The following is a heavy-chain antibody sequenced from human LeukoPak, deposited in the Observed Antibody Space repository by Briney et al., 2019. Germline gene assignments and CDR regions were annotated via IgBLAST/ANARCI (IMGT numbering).Heavy chain of an antibody. CDR3: AKDSLRERIVGSTTRGVNDY. CDR1: GFTFSSYE. V-gene: IGHV3-48*03. J-gene: IGHJ4*02. CDR2: ISSSGSTI. D-gene: IGHD1-26*01. Sequence: GGSLRLSCAASGFTFSSYEMNWVRQAPGKGLEWVSYISSSGSTIYYADSVKGRFTISRDNAKNSLYLQMNSLRAEDTAVYYCAKDSLRERIVGSTTRGVNDYWGQGTLVTLSS.